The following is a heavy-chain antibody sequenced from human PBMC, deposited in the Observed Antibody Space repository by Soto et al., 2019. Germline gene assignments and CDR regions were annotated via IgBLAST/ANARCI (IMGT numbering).Heavy chain of an antibody. J-gene: IGHJ6*02. CDR1: GYTFTSYG. CDR3: ARYYYGSGSPTKGDYYGMDV. CDR2: ISAYNGNT. Sequence: ASVKVSCKASGYTFTSYGISWVRQAPGQGLEWMGWISAYNGNTNYAQKLQGRVTMTTDTSTSTAYMELRSLRSDDTAVYYCARYYYGSGSPTKGDYYGMDVWGQGTTVTV. D-gene: IGHD3-10*01. V-gene: IGHV1-18*01.